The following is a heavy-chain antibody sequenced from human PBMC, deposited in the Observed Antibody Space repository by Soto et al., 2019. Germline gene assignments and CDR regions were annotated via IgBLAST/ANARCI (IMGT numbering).Heavy chain of an antibody. D-gene: IGHD4-4*01. J-gene: IGHJ1*01. Sequence: EVQLVESGGDLIQPGGSLRLSCAVSGFTVSNNFMMWVRQAPGRGLEWDSLIYSGGSTYYADSVKGRFTISRDNSKNTLYLQMNSVRVDDTAVYYCARDGRGMSTVGMWGQGTLVTVSS. CDR1: GFTVSNNF. V-gene: IGHV3-53*01. CDR2: IYSGGST. CDR3: ARDGRGMSTVGM.